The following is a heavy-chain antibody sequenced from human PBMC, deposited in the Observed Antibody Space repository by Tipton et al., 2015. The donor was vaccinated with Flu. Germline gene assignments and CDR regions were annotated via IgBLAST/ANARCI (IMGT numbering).Heavy chain of an antibody. J-gene: IGHJ4*02. D-gene: IGHD3-10*01. V-gene: IGHV4-4*07. Sequence: GLVKPSETLSPTCTVSGGSLSSFYWTWIRQPAGKGLEWIGRIYSSGITKYNPSLKSRVTMSVDTSKNQFSLSLSSVTAADTAVYYCAGGSGSGTFVIFDYWGQGTLVAVSS. CDR2: IYSSGIT. CDR3: AGGSGSGTFVIFDY. CDR1: GGSLSSFY.